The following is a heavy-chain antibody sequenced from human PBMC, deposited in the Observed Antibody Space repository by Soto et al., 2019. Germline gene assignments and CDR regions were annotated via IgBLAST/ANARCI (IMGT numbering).Heavy chain of an antibody. J-gene: IGHJ4*02. CDR1: GYSISSNNW. D-gene: IGHD5-12*01. Sequence: QVQLQESGPGLVKPSDTLSLTCAVSGYSISSNNWWGWIRQSPGKGLEWIGYIYYSGSTHYNPSLKSPVSMSVDTSKNQFSLKVSSVTAVDTAVYYCARKTDGYTPFADWGQGTLVTVSS. CDR2: IYYSGST. CDR3: ARKTDGYTPFAD. V-gene: IGHV4-28*01.